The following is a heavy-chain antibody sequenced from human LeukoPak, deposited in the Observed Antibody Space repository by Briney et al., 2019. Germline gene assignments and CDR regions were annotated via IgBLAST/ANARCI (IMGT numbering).Heavy chain of an antibody. CDR1: GFNFRSYA. V-gene: IGHV3-23*01. J-gene: IGHJ4*02. D-gene: IGHD6-19*01. Sequence: GGSLRLSCAASGFNFRSYAMSWVRQAPGKGLEWVSAISGSGGTTYYADSVKGRFTISRDNSKNTLYLQMNSLRAEDTAVYYCAKERSSSGYFDYWGQGTLVTVSS. CDR2: ISGSGGTT. CDR3: AKERSSSGYFDY.